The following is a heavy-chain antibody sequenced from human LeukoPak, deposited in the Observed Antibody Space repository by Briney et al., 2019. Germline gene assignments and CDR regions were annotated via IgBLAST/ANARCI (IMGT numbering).Heavy chain of an antibody. Sequence: SVKVSCKASGGTFSSYTISWVRQAPGQGLEWMGRIIPILGIANYAQKFQGRVTITADKSTSTAYMELSSLRSEDAAVYYCARASNWGSFDYWGQGTLVTVSS. CDR1: GGTFSSYT. CDR2: IIPILGIA. CDR3: ARASNWGSFDY. D-gene: IGHD7-27*01. V-gene: IGHV1-69*02. J-gene: IGHJ4*02.